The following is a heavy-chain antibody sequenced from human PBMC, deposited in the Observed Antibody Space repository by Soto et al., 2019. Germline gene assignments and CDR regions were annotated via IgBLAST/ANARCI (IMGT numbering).Heavy chain of an antibody. CDR2: ISYDGSNK. Sequence: QVQLVESGGGVVQPGRSLRLSCAASGFTFSSYAMHWVRQAPGKGLEWVAVISYDGSNKYYADSVKGRFTISRDNSKNTLYLQMNSLRAEDTAVYYCARDPETFDTAMVTGWFDPWGQGTLVTVSS. D-gene: IGHD5-18*01. CDR1: GFTFSSYA. CDR3: ARDPETFDTAMVTGWFDP. J-gene: IGHJ5*02. V-gene: IGHV3-30-3*01.